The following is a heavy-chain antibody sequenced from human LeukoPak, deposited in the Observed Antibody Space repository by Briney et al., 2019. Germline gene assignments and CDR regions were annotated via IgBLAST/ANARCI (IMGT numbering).Heavy chain of an antibody. Sequence: ASVTVSFKASGYTFTSYGISWVRQAPGQGLEWMGWISAYNGNTNYAQKLQGRVTMTTDTSKSTAYMELRSLRSDDTAVYYCARGSAAGDNNWFDPWGQGTLVTVSS. CDR3: ARGSAAGDNNWFDP. CDR1: GYTFTSYG. V-gene: IGHV1-18*01. J-gene: IGHJ5*02. D-gene: IGHD6-13*01. CDR2: ISAYNGNT.